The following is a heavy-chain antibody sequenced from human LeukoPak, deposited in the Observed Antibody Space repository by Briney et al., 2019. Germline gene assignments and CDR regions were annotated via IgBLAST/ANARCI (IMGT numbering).Heavy chain of an antibody. CDR1: GKTLSDFS. V-gene: IGHV1-24*01. J-gene: IGHJ4*02. CDR3: VTGFTTMAVDYFDY. CDR2: SDPEDGER. D-gene: IGHD5-18*01. Sequence: GASVKVSCKVSGKTLSDFSIHWLRQPPGKGLEWLGGSDPEDGERIYAQMFQGRVTMTEDTSIDTAYMELSSLRSEDTAVYYCVTGFTTMAVDYFDYWGQGTLVTVSP.